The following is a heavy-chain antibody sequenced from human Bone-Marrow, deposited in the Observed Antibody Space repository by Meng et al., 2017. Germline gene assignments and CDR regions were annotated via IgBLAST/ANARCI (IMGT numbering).Heavy chain of an antibody. V-gene: IGHV4-39*01. CDR2: VYYSGTT. J-gene: IGHJ4*02. D-gene: IGHD5-18*01. CDR1: GGSINSRSYY. Sequence: QLQLQESGPGLGKPSETLSLTCTVSGGSINSRSYYWGWIRQPPGKGLEWIGSVYYSGTTYYNPSLKSRVTISVDTSKNQFSLKLSSVTAADTAVYYCARHAQSEVTAYFDFWGQGTLVTVSS. CDR3: ARHAQSEVTAYFDF.